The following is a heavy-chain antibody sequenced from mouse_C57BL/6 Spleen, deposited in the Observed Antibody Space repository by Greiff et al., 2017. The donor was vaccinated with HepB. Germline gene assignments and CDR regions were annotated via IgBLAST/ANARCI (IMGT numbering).Heavy chain of an antibody. V-gene: IGHV1-52*01. CDR2: IDPSDSET. CDR3: ARKRGYGNVWYFDV. Sequence: VQLQQPGAELVRPGSSVKLSCKASGYTFTSYWMHWVKQRPIQGLEWIGNIDPSDSETHYNQKFKDKATLTVDKSSSTAYKQLSSLTSEDSAVYYCARKRGYGNVWYFDVWGTGTTVTVSS. J-gene: IGHJ1*03. D-gene: IGHD2-10*02. CDR1: GYTFTSYW.